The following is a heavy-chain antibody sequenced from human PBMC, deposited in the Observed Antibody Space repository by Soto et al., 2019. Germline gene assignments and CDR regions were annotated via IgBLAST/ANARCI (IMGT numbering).Heavy chain of an antibody. Sequence: GGSLRLSCAASGFTFSSYSMNWVRQAPGKGLEWVSYISSSSSTIYYADSVKGRFTISRDNAKNSLYLQMNSLRAEDTAVYYCARSRSLAVAEGNNFDYWGQGTLVTVSS. CDR2: ISSSSSTI. J-gene: IGHJ4*02. D-gene: IGHD6-19*01. CDR3: ARSRSLAVAEGNNFDY. CDR1: GFTFSSYS. V-gene: IGHV3-48*01.